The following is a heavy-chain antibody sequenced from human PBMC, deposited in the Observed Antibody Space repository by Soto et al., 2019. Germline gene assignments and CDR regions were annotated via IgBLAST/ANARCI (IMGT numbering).Heavy chain of an antibody. V-gene: IGHV6-1*01. D-gene: IGHD3-3*01. CDR2: TYYRSKWYN. CDR3: ARERYYDFWSGYIDVPYGMDV. J-gene: IGHJ6*02. Sequence: SQTLSLPCAISGDIVSSNSAAGKCIRQSPSRGLEWLVRTYYRSKWYNDYAVSVKSRITINPDTSKNQFSLQLTSVTPEDTAVYYCARERYYDFWSGYIDVPYGMDVWGQGTTVTVSS. CDR1: GDIVSSNSAA.